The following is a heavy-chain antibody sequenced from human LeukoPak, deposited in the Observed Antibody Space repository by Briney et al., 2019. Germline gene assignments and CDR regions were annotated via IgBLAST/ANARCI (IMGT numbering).Heavy chain of an antibody. V-gene: IGHV1-18*01. Sequence: ASVTVSCKASGYTLTSFGHSWVRQPHGQGIEWEGLTSAYNGNTNYAQSLQSRVTTTTDTSTSTAYMELRSLRSDDTAVYYCARDWYCSGGSCYSLIYNDYYGMDVWGQGTTVTVS. CDR2: TSAYNGNT. D-gene: IGHD2-15*01. CDR3: ARDWYCSGGSCYSLIYNDYYGMDV. J-gene: IGHJ6*02. CDR1: GYTLTSFG.